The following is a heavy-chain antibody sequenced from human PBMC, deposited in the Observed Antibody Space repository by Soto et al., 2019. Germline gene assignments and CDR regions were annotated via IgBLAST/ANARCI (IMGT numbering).Heavy chain of an antibody. CDR1: GNTFSNYY. J-gene: IGHJ4*01. Sequence: GPSVKVSCKASGNTFSNYYIHWVRQAPGQGLEWIGTINPSGGHTTYAQKYLGRVTMTRDSSTSTLYMELTSLRFEDTAVYYCARGGHVVVVTAAFDYWG. CDR2: INPSGGHT. CDR3: ARGGHVVVVTAAFDY. V-gene: IGHV1-46*03. D-gene: IGHD2-21*02.